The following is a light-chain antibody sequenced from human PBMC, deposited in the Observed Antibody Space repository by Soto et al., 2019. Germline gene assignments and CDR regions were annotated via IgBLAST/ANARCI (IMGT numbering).Light chain of an antibody. CDR1: SSDVGGYNY. J-gene: IGLJ1*01. CDR3: SSYISSSTLYV. CDR2: DVS. Sequence: QSALTQPASVSGSPGQSITLSCTGTSSDVGGYNYVSWYQQHPGKAPKLMIYDVSNRPSGVSNRFSASKSGNTASLTISGLQAEEEADYYCSSYISSSTLYVFGTGTKLTVL. V-gene: IGLV2-14*01.